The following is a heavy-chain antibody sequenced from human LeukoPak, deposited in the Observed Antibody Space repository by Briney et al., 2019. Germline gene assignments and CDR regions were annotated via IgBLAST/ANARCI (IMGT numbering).Heavy chain of an antibody. J-gene: IGHJ6*03. V-gene: IGHV3-13*01. CDR1: GFTFSSFD. D-gene: IGHD1-1*01. CDR2: IGTASDT. CDR3: ARGPPRGKYYYMDV. Sequence: GGSLRLSCAASGFTFSSFDMHWVRQPTGQGLEWVSTIGTASDTYYPGSVEGRFTLSRDNAKNSLYLKMNSLTAGDTAVYYCARGPPRGKYYYMDVWGKGTTVTVSS.